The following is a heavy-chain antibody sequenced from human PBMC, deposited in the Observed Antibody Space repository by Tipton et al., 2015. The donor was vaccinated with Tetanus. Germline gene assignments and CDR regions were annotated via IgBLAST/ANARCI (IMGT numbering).Heavy chain of an antibody. Sequence: TLSLTCSVSGASISGGGYFWNWIRHRPGKGLEWIGYIYYSGSTFYNPSFKSRVTMSVDTSKNQFSLKLSSVTVADTALYFCARVLRYSTRGGWDDAFDIWGQGTMVTVSS. CDR2: IYYSGST. J-gene: IGHJ3*02. CDR3: ARVLRYSTRGGWDDAFDI. D-gene: IGHD2-8*02. CDR1: GASISGGGYF. V-gene: IGHV4-31*03.